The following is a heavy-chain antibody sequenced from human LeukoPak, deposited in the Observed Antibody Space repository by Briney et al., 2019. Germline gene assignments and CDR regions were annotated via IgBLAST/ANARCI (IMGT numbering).Heavy chain of an antibody. D-gene: IGHD3-10*01. Sequence: ASVKVSCKASGFTFTSSAMQWVRQARGQRLEWIGWIVVGSGNTNYAQKFQERVTITRDMSTSTAYMELSSLRSEDTAVYYCAVLTTHYGSGSFESFDIWGQGTMVTVSS. J-gene: IGHJ3*02. CDR3: AVLTTHYGSGSFESFDI. CDR2: IVVGSGNT. CDR1: GFTFTSSA. V-gene: IGHV1-58*02.